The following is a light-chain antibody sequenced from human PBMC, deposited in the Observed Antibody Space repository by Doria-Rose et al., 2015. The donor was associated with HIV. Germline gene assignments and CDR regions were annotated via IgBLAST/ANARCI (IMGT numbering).Light chain of an antibody. CDR1: QSTGSF. CDR2: AAS. CDR3: QQSYSTPLT. Sequence: DIRMTQSPSSQSASVGDRVTITCRASQSTGSFLNWYQQKPGNAPKLLIYAASSLQHVVPSRFSGSGSGTDFTLTISSLQPEDFATYFCQQSYSTPLTFGGGTKVEIK. V-gene: IGKV1-39*01. J-gene: IGKJ4*01.